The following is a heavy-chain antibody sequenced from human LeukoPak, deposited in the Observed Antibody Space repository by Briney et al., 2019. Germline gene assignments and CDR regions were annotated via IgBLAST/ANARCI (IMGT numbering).Heavy chain of an antibody. V-gene: IGHV1-18*04. Sequence: GESLKISCKGSGYSFTSYWISWVRQAPGQGLEWMALVSPYNGNTNYAQKFRGRVTATTDTSTNTAYMELRSLRSDDTAVYFCARIIGTTVTTKRFDYWGQGTLVTVSS. CDR3: ARIIGTTVTTKRFDY. CDR2: VSPYNGNT. CDR1: GYSFTSYW. J-gene: IGHJ4*02. D-gene: IGHD4-17*01.